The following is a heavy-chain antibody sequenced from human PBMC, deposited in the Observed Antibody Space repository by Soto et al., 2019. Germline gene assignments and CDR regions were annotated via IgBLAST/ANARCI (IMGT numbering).Heavy chain of an antibody. D-gene: IGHD2-2*02. J-gene: IGHJ4*02. Sequence: GESLKISCKGSGYSFTNYWIGWVRQMPGKGLEWMGIIYPGYSNTRYSPSFQGQVTISADKSISTAYLQWSSLKASDTAMYYCARQGYCSSTACYTVDYWGQGTLVTVSS. CDR2: IYPGYSNT. CDR1: GYSFTNYW. V-gene: IGHV5-51*01. CDR3: ARQGYCSSTACYTVDY.